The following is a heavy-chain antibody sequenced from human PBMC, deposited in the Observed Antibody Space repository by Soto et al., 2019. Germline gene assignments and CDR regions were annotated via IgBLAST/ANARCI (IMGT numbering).Heavy chain of an antibody. Sequence: PGGSLRLSCAAYGFTFSNYGMSWVRQAPGKGLEWVPVISGSGGSTYYADSVKGRFTLSRVNSKNTVYLQMNSLRAEDTAVYYCAKDSPVGVPLLRDLHDWGQGTLVTVSS. CDR1: GFTFSNYG. CDR2: ISGSGGST. J-gene: IGHJ1*01. CDR3: AKDSPVGVPLLRDLHD. V-gene: IGHV3-23*01. D-gene: IGHD2-15*01.